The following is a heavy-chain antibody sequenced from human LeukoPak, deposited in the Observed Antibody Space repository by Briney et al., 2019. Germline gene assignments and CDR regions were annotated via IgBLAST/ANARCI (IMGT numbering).Heavy chain of an antibody. CDR3: ARVNYYDSSGHFANFDY. CDR2: IFFSGNT. CDR1: GSSSSTGGYY. Sequence: FTCPVSGSSSSTGGYYWSWIRQHPGGGRERIGDIFFSGNTYYTPSLKSRVTISVYISKNHFSLKLTSVTAADTAVYFCARVNYYDSSGHFANFDYWGQGTLVTVSS. V-gene: IGHV4-31*03. D-gene: IGHD3-22*01. J-gene: IGHJ4*02.